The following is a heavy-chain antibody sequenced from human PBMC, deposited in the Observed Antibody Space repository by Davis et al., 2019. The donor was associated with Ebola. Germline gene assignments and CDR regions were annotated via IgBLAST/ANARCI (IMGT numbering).Heavy chain of an antibody. CDR3: AMVRGYSSSSGYYYGMDV. Sequence: PSETLSLTCTVSGGSITTYYWSWVRQAPGKALEWVSAISGSGGSTYYADSVKGRFTISRDNSKKTLYLQMNSLRAEDTAVYYCAMVRGYSSSSGYYYGMDVWGKGTTVTVSS. J-gene: IGHJ6*04. CDR2: ISGSGGST. D-gene: IGHD6-6*01. V-gene: IGHV3-23*01. CDR1: GGSITTYY.